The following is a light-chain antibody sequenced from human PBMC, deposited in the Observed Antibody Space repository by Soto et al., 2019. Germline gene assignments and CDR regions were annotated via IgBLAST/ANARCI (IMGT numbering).Light chain of an antibody. CDR2: KAS. CDR3: QQYNSYPYT. CDR1: QSISNW. Sequence: DIQMTQSPSTLSASVGDRVTITCRASQSISNWLAWYQQEPGKAPDLLIYKASTLESGVPSRFSGSGSGTEFTLTISSLQPDDFATYYCQQYNSYPYTFGQGTKLEIK. J-gene: IGKJ2*01. V-gene: IGKV1-5*03.